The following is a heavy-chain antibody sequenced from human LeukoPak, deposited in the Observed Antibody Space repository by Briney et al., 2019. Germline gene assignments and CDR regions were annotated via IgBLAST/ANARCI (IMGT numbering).Heavy chain of an antibody. Sequence: PVGSLRLSCAASGFTFSDYNMRWIRQAPGKGLEWVSSISRSGSTKYYADSVKGRFTISRDNAKNSLFLQMNSLRAEDTAVYYCARVLRYCSGGNCYSGGLGYMDVWGKGTTVTISS. CDR3: ARVLRYCSGGNCYSGGLGYMDV. J-gene: IGHJ6*03. D-gene: IGHD2-15*01. V-gene: IGHV3-11*01. CDR1: GFTFSDYN. CDR2: ISRSGSTK.